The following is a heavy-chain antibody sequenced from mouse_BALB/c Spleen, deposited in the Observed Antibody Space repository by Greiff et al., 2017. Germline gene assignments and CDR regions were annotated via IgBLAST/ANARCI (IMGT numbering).Heavy chain of an antibody. CDR1: GFAFSSYD. D-gene: IGHD2-3*01. J-gene: IGHJ4*01. Sequence: EVQLQESGGGLVKPGGSLKLSCAASGFAFSSYDMSWVRQTPEKRLEWVAYISSGGGSTYYPDTVKGRFTISRDNAKNTLYLQMSSLKSEDTAMYYCARQGDDGYYEDYAMDYWGQGTSVTVSS. CDR2: ISSGGGST. CDR3: ARQGDDGYYEDYAMDY. V-gene: IGHV5-12-1*01.